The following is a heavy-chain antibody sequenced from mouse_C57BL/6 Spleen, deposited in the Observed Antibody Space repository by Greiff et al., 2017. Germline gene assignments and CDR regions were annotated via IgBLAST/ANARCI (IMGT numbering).Heavy chain of an antibody. CDR3: ARHEEDYYGSSSWYFGV. J-gene: IGHJ1*03. V-gene: IGHV1-62-2*01. Sequence: QVQLQQSGAELVKPGASVKLSCKASGYTFTEYTIHWVKQRSGQGLEWIGWFYPGSGSIKYNEKFKDKATLTANKSSSTVYMEISRLTSEDSAVYFCARHEEDYYGSSSWYFGVWGTGTTVTVSS. CDR1: GYTFTEYT. D-gene: IGHD1-1*01. CDR2: FYPGSGSI.